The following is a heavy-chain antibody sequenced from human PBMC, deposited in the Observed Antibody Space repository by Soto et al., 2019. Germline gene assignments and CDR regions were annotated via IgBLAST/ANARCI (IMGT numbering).Heavy chain of an antibody. J-gene: IGHJ6*02. D-gene: IGHD6-13*01. CDR1: GYTFTGYY. V-gene: IGHV1-2*04. CDR2: INPNSGGT. CDR3: ARGGGGIAAAGNILYYCYYGMDV. Sequence: GASVKVSCKASGYTFTGYYMHWVRQAPGQGLEWMGWINPNSGGTNYAQKFQGWVTMTRDTSISTAYMELSRLRSDDTAVYYCARGGGGIAAAGNILYYCYYGMDVWGQGTTVTVSS.